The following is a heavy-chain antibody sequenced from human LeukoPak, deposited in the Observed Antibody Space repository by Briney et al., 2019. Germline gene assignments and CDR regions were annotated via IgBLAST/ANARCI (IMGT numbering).Heavy chain of an antibody. D-gene: IGHD2-21*01. CDR2: FYTDGRT. CDR3: GRGISAYGRALES. V-gene: IGHV3-53*01. J-gene: IGHJ4*02. Sequence: GGSLRLSCSASAFNVTSNYMEWLRPGPGDGLAWVSAFYTDGRTVYADFVKGRFTICRANSNTTLYLQVNRLRDDKTAFYYSGRGISAYGRALESWGQGALVTVSS. CDR1: AFNVTSNY.